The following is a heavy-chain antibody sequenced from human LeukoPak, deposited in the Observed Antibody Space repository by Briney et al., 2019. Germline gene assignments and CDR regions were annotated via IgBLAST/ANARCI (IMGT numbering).Heavy chain of an antibody. J-gene: IGHJ6*03. V-gene: IGHV3-53*01. CDR2: IYSGGST. Sequence: GGSLRLSCAASGFTVSSNYMSWVRQAPRKGLEWVSVIYSGGSTYYADSVKGRFTISRDNSKNTLYLQMNSLRAEDTAVYYCASRKGTTVTADYYYYYMDVWGKGTTVTVSS. D-gene: IGHD4-17*01. CDR1: GFTVSSNY. CDR3: ASRKGTTVTADYYYYYMDV.